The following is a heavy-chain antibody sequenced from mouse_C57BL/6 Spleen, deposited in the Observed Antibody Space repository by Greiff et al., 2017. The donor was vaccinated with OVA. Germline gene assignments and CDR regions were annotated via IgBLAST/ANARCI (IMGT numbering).Heavy chain of an antibody. D-gene: IGHD1-1*01. CDR1: GYAFTNYL. CDR3: ARRYYYGSDWYFDV. J-gene: IGHJ1*03. V-gene: IGHV1-54*01. CDR2: INPGSGGT. Sequence: VQLQQSGAELVRPGTSVKVSCKASGYAFTNYLIEWVKQRPGQGLEWIGVINPGSGGTNYNEKFKGKATLTADKSSSTAYMQLSSLTSEDSAVYFCARRYYYGSDWYFDVWGTGTTVTVSS.